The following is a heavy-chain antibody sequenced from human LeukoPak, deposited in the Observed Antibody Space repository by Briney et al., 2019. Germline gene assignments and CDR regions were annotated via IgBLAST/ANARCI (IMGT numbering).Heavy chain of an antibody. D-gene: IGHD1-26*01. Sequence: PGGSLRLSCAASGFTFSSYAMSWVRQAPGKGLEWVSAISGSGGSTYYADSVKGRFTISRDNSKNTLYLQMNSLRAEDTAMYYCARDHGIVGATTFQDWGQGTLVTVSS. CDR3: ARDHGIVGATTFQD. CDR1: GFTFSSYA. V-gene: IGHV3-23*01. CDR2: ISGSGGST. J-gene: IGHJ4*02.